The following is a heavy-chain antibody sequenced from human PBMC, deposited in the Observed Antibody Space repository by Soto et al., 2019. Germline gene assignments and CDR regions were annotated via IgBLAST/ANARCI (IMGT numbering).Heavy chain of an antibody. D-gene: IGHD3-10*01. V-gene: IGHV1-24*01. CDR3: ATLYGSGSHIYYYYGMDV. J-gene: IGHJ6*02. CDR1: GYTLTELS. CDR2: FDPEDGET. Sequence: ASLKVSCKVSGYTLTELSMHWVRQAPGKGLEWMGGFDPEDGETIYAQKFQGRVTMTEDTSTDTAYMELSSLRSEDTAVYYCATLYGSGSHIYYYYGMDVWGQGTTVTVSS.